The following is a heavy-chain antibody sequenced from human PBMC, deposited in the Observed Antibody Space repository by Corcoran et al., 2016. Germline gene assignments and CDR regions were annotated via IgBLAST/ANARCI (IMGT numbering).Heavy chain of an antibody. Sequence: QLQLQESGPGLVKPSETLSLTCTVSGGSISSSSYYWGWIRQPPGKGVEWTGSIYYSGSTYYNPSLKSQVTISVDTSKNQFSLKLSSVTAADTAVYYCARKKAAGGFPPDYWGQGTLVTVSS. D-gene: IGHD6-13*01. CDR1: GGSISSSSYY. CDR2: IYYSGST. CDR3: ARKKAAGGFPPDY. V-gene: IGHV4-39*01. J-gene: IGHJ4*02.